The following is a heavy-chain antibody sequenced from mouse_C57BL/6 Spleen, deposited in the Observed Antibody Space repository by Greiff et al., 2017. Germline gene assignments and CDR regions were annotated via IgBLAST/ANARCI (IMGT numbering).Heavy chain of an antibody. V-gene: IGHV1-54*01. CDR1: GYAFTNYL. J-gene: IGHJ3*01. CDR2: INPGSGGT. CDR3: ARNARDYDGSSPAWFAY. D-gene: IGHD1-1*01. Sequence: QVQLQQSGAELVRPGTSVKVSCKASGYAFTNYLIEWVKQRPGQGLEWIGVINPGSGGTNSNEKFKGKATLTAAKSSSTAYMQLSSLTSEDSAVYFCARNARDYDGSSPAWFAYWGQGTLVTVSA.